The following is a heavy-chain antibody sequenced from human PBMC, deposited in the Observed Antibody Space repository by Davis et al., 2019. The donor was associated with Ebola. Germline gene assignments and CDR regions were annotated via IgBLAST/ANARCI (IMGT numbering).Heavy chain of an antibody. J-gene: IGHJ4*02. CDR2: INPSGGRT. Sequence: ASVKVSCKASGYTFTSYYMYWVRQAPGQGLEWMGIINPSGGRTTYAQKFQGRVTMTRDTSTSTVYMELSSLRSEDTAMYYCARGNRVGDILTGCFFDYWGQGTLVTVSS. D-gene: IGHD3-9*01. CDR1: GYTFTSYY. V-gene: IGHV1-46*03. CDR3: ARGNRVGDILTGCFFDY.